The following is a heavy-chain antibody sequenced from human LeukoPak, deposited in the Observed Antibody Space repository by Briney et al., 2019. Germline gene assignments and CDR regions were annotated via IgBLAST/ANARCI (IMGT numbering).Heavy chain of an antibody. J-gene: IGHJ4*02. Sequence: PSETLSPTCAVHGGSFSGFYWTWMRQPPGKGPGWIGEIFPGGRINYNPSLQSRVTISGDTSKNQFSLKVSSVTAADTAVYYCARGLGEGYPDHWGQGTVVTVSP. CDR2: IFPGGRI. V-gene: IGHV4-34*01. D-gene: IGHD5-12*01. CDR1: GGSFSGFY. CDR3: ARGLGEGYPDH.